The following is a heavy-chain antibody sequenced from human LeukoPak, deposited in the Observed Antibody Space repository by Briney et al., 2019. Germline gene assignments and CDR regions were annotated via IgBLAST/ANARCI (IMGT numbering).Heavy chain of an antibody. D-gene: IGHD7-27*01. Sequence: SETLSLTRTVSGGSISSYYWSWIRQPPGKGLEWIGYIYYSGSTNYNPSLKSRVTISVDTSKNQFSLKLSSVTAADTAVYYCARDRDWGDFDYRGQGTLVSVSS. CDR1: GGSISSYY. J-gene: IGHJ4*02. V-gene: IGHV4-59*01. CDR3: ARDRDWGDFDY. CDR2: IYYSGST.